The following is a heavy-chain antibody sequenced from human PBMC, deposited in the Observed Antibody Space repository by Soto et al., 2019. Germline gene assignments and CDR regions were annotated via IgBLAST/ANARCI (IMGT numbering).Heavy chain of an antibody. CDR1: GFIFSNFY. CDR2: TGLGGNTI. J-gene: IGHJ5*02. CDR3: ARDSFPSYKNSTGNGEAFDH. V-gene: IGHV3-11*04. D-gene: IGHD3-22*01. Sequence: PGGSLRLSCAASGFIFSNFYMSWVRQSPGKGLEWLSYTGLGGNTIYYADSVKARFTVSRDNAKNSLYLQMNSLRAEDTAMYYCARDSFPSYKNSTGNGEAFDHWGQGTVVTVSS.